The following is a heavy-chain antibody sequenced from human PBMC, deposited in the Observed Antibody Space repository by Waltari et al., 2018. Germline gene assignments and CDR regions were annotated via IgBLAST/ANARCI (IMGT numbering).Heavy chain of an antibody. J-gene: IGHJ4*02. CDR3: AREGAAVSFDY. Sequence: QVQLVQSGAEEKKPGASVKVACKASGYTFTGCDMDWVRQAPGPGLEWMGRINPNSGGTNYAQKSQGRGTMTRDTSISTAYIELSRLRSDGAAVYYCAREGAAVSFDYWGPATLVTVSS. V-gene: IGHV1-2*06. CDR1: GYTFTGCD. CDR2: INPNSGGT. D-gene: IGHD6-13*01.